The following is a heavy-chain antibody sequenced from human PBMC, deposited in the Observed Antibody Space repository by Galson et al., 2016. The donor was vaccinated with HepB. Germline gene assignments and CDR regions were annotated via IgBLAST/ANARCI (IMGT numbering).Heavy chain of an antibody. CDR1: GYSFTTYW. CDR3: VTSFTVNQAFDV. J-gene: IGHJ3*01. V-gene: IGHV5-51*01. CDR2: IYPGDSDT. Sequence: QSGAEVKKPGESLKISCKGSGYSFTTYWIGWVRQMPGKGLEWMGIIYPGDSDTTYSPSFQGQVSISADKSISVAYLQWSSLRASDTAMYYCVTSFTVNQAFDVWAQGTMVTVSS.